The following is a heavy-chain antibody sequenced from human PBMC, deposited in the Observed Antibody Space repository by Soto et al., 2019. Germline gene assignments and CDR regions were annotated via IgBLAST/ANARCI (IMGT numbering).Heavy chain of an antibody. CDR2: ISGDGGTM. J-gene: IGHJ4*02. CDR3: ARDKSGTYSIDY. V-gene: IGHV3-48*04. D-gene: IGHD1-26*01. Sequence: GESLRLSCAASGFTFSRYTMNWVRQAPGKGQEWLSYISGDGGTMSYADSVKGRVTISRDNAKNSLYLQMDSLRAEDTAVYYCARDKSGTYSIDYWGQGT. CDR1: GFTFSRYT.